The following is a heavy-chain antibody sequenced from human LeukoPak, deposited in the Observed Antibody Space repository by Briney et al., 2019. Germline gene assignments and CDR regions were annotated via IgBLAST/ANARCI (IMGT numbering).Heavy chain of an antibody. CDR2: LNPDGSRK. V-gene: IGHV3-7*01. D-gene: IGHD3-3*01. J-gene: IGHJ5*02. CDR1: GFTFSSYR. Sequence: GGSLRLSCAASGFTFSSYRMTWVRQAPGKGLEWVANLNPDGSRKFYVDSVKGRFTISRDNAKNSLYLQMHSLRAEDTALYYCARDAYDDSSESWGQGTLVTVS. CDR3: ARDAYDDSSES.